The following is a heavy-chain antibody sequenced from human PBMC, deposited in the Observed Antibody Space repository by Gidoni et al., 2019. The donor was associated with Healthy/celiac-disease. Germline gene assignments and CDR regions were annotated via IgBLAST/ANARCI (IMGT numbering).Heavy chain of an antibody. Sequence: EVQLVESGGGLIQPGGSLRLSCAASVFTVSSNYMSWVRQAPGKGLEWVSVIYSGGSTYYADSVKGRFTISRDNSKNTLYLQMNSLRAEDTAVYYCARDESSSGWYWFDPWGQGTLVTVSS. D-gene: IGHD6-19*01. CDR2: IYSGGST. CDR3: ARDESSSGWYWFDP. V-gene: IGHV3-53*01. J-gene: IGHJ5*02. CDR1: VFTVSSNY.